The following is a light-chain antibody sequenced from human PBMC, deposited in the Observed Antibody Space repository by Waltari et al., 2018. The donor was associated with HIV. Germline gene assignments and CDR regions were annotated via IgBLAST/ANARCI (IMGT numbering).Light chain of an antibody. V-gene: IGLV1-47*01. CDR1: TSNIETEA. J-gene: IGLJ3*02. CDR2: RNY. CDR3: VSYDSRLDERL. Sequence: QSVLTQPPSVSGSPGQTVTISCSGTTSNIETEASYWYQQLPGTAPKLIIYRNYKRPSGVSDRFSCSKSGASASLVISGLRSEDEAHYYCVSYDSRLDERLFGGGTKLTVL.